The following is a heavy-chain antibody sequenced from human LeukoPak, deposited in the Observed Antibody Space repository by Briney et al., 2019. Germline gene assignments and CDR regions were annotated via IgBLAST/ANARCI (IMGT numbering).Heavy chain of an antibody. J-gene: IGHJ6*03. Sequence: PGGSLRLSCAASGITFSSYGMSWVRQAPGKGLEWGSSISSTGGTTYYADSVKGPFTISRDNSKNTLYLQMNSLRAEDTAIYYCAKNGDRGAYCTGGTCYPYFYYYMDVWGKGTTVTI. CDR3: AKNGDRGAYCTGGTCYPYFYYYMDV. D-gene: IGHD2-15*01. V-gene: IGHV3-23*01. CDR2: ISSTGGTT. CDR1: GITFSSYG.